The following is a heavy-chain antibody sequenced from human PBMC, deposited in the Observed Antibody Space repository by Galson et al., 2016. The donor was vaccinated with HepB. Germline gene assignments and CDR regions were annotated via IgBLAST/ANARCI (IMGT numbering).Heavy chain of an antibody. CDR3: ANRYGSAT. J-gene: IGHJ4*02. Sequence: SLRLSCAASGFIFSSYAMNWVRRAPGKGLEWVSGISGSGGSTYYADSVRGRFTISRDNSKNTLYLQLNSLRAEDTAVYFCANRYGSATWGQGTLVTVSS. CDR2: ISGSGGST. V-gene: IGHV3-23*01. CDR1: GFIFSSYA. D-gene: IGHD3-10*01.